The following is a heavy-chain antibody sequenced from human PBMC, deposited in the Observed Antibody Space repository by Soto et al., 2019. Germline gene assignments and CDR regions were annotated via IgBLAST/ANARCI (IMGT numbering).Heavy chain of an antibody. D-gene: IGHD3-9*01. Sequence: NPSETLSLTCTVSGSSISSYSWSWIRQPPGKGLECIGYIFYNGNTNYNPSLTSRVSISLDTSKSQFSLKLSSVTAADTAVYYCARGNFDWLSLYFDYWGQGILLTVSS. CDR1: GSSISSYS. J-gene: IGHJ4*02. CDR2: IFYNGNT. V-gene: IGHV4-59*01. CDR3: ARGNFDWLSLYFDY.